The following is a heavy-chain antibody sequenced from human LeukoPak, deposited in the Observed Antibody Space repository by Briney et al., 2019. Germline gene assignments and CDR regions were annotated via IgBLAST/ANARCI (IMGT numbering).Heavy chain of an antibody. Sequence: GGSPRLSCAASGFTFSSYSMNWVRQAPGKGLEWVSSISSSSSYIYYADSVKGRFTISRDNAKNSLYLQMNSLRAEDTAVYYCARDTAMVWGAFDYWGQGTLVTVSS. CDR2: ISSSSSYI. CDR3: ARDTAMVWGAFDY. J-gene: IGHJ4*02. V-gene: IGHV3-21*01. CDR1: GFTFSSYS. D-gene: IGHD5-18*01.